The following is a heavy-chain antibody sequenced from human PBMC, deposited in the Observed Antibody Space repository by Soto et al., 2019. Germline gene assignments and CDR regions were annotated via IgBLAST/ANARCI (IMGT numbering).Heavy chain of an antibody. CDR1: GYSFSTYD. V-gene: IGHV1-18*04. CDR3: ATSYDSGFDP. Sequence: ASVKVSCKASGYSFSTYDISWLRQAPGQGPEWMGRISPKNGNTNYAQNFQGRVTMTADTSSSTAYMELRGLRSDDTAKYYCATSYDSGFDPWGQGTLVTVSS. CDR2: ISPKNGNT. D-gene: IGHD3-3*01. J-gene: IGHJ5*02.